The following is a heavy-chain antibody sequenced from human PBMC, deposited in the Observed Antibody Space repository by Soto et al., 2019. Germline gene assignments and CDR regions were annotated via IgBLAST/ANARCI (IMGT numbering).Heavy chain of an antibody. CDR2: IDPSDSYT. CDR3: ARQGYCSSTSCYPLEWFDP. V-gene: IGHV5-10-1*01. D-gene: IGHD2-2*01. J-gene: IGHJ5*02. Sequence: GESLKISCKGSGYSFTSYWISWVRQMPGKGLEWMGRIDPSDSYTNYSPSFQGHVTISADKSISTACLQWSSLKASDTAMYYCARQGYCSSTSCYPLEWFDPWGQGTLVTVSS. CDR1: GYSFTSYW.